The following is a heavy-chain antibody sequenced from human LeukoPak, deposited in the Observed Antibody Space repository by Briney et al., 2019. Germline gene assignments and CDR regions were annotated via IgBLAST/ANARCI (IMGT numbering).Heavy chain of an antibody. CDR3: AKEGYDRSGYYYAYFQH. CDR1: GFTFSIYA. Sequence: GGSLRLSCATSGFTFSIYAMTWVRQAPGKGLEWVSTISGSGGSTYYADAVRGGLTISRENSKNTLYLQMNRLRAEDTAVYYCAKEGYDRSGYYYAYFQHWGQGTLVTVSS. CDR2: ISGSGGST. J-gene: IGHJ1*01. V-gene: IGHV3-23*01. D-gene: IGHD3-22*01.